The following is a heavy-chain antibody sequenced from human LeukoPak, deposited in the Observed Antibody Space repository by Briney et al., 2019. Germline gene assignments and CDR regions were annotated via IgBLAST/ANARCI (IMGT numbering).Heavy chain of an antibody. D-gene: IGHD4-17*01. V-gene: IGHV3-7*01. CDR1: GFTFSSYW. J-gene: IGHJ3*01. CDR3: ARGDFDDYGDYVDAFEF. Sequence: TGGSLRLSSAASGFTFSSYWMSWVRQAPGKGLEWVANIKPDGSEKYCVGSVKGRFTISRDNAKNSLYLQMNSLRAEDTAVYYCARGDFDDYGDYVDAFEFWGQGTMVTVSA. CDR2: IKPDGSEK.